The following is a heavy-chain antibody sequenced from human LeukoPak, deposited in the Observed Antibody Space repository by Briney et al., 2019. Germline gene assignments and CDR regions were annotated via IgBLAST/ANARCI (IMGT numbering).Heavy chain of an antibody. CDR3: AREGPRGNSQFDY. D-gene: IGHD2/OR15-2a*01. J-gene: IGHJ4*02. CDR1: GFTFSSYS. CDR2: IWYDGSNK. V-gene: IGHV3-33*08. Sequence: SGGSLRLSCAASGFTFSSYSMNWVRQAPGKGLEWVALIWYDGSNKYYTDSVKGRLTISRDNSKNTLYLQMNSLRAEDTAVYYCAREGPRGNSQFDYWGQGTLVTVSS.